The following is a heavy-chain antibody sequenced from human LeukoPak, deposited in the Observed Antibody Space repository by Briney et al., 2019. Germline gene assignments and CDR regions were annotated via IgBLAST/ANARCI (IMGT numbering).Heavy chain of an antibody. Sequence: PGGSLRLSCAASGFTLSTYDMHWVRQPTGEGLEWVSIIYRAGDTYYPGSVKGRFTISRDNAKNSLYLQMNSLRAEDTAVYYCAREMSGSSDALDIWGQGTMVTVSS. CDR1: GFTLSTYD. D-gene: IGHD3-10*01. J-gene: IGHJ3*02. V-gene: IGHV3-13*01. CDR3: AREMSGSSDALDI. CDR2: IYRAGDT.